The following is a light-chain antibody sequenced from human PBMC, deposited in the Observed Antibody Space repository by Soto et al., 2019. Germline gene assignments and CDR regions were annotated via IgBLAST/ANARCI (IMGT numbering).Light chain of an antibody. V-gene: IGLV2-14*01. CDR3: SSFTGTSYV. J-gene: IGLJ1*01. CDR2: DVS. CDR1: SVDVGGNNY. Sequence: ALTQPALVSGSPGQLITPSCTVASVDVGGNNYVSWYQQYPGKAPKLMVCDVSNRPSGVSNRFSGSKSGNTASLTISGLQAEDEADYYCSSFTGTSYVFGTGT.